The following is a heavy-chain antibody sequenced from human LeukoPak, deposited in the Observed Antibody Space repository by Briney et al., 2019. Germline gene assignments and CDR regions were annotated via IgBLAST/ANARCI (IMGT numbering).Heavy chain of an antibody. CDR2: IDPSDSYT. Sequence: GASLKISCKGSGYRFTSHWISWVRQMPGKGLEWMGRIDPSDSYTNYSPSFQGHVTISADKSISTAYLHWSSLKASDTAMYYCARAPSTTLRFFDYWAQGTLVTVSS. J-gene: IGHJ4*02. CDR3: ARAPSTTLRFFDY. V-gene: IGHV5-10-1*01. D-gene: IGHD4-17*01. CDR1: GYRFTSHW.